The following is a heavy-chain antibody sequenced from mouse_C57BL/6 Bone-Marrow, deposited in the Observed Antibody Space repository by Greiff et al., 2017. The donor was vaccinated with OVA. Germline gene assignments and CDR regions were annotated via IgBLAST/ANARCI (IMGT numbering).Heavy chain of an antibody. Sequence: QVQLQQPGAELVMPGASVKLSCKASGYTFTSYWMHWVKQRPGQGLEWLGEIDPSDSYTNYNQKFKGKSTLTVDKSSSTAYMQLSSLTSEDSAVYYCARGGWLLNFDYWGQGTTLTVSS. D-gene: IGHD2-3*01. CDR1: GYTFTSYW. CDR2: IDPSDSYT. CDR3: ARGGWLLNFDY. J-gene: IGHJ2*01. V-gene: IGHV1-69*01.